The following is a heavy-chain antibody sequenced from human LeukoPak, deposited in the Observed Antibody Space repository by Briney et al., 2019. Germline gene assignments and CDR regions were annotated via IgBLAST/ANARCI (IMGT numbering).Heavy chain of an antibody. Sequence: APVKVSCKASGYTFTGYYMHWVRQAPGQGLEWMGWINPNSGGTNYAQKFQGRVTMTRDTSVSTAYMELSRLRSDDTAVYYCARVQTTVTTVFFGWFDPWGQGTLVTVSS. CDR3: ARVQTTVTTVFFGWFDP. CDR2: INPNSGGT. D-gene: IGHD4-17*01. J-gene: IGHJ5*02. V-gene: IGHV1-2*02. CDR1: GYTFTGYY.